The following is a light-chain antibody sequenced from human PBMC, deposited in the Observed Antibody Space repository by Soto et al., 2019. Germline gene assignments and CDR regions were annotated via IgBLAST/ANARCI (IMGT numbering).Light chain of an antibody. J-gene: IGKJ1*01. V-gene: IGKV1-39*01. CDR3: QKYNSAPRT. CDR2: DTS. Sequence: DIQMTQSPSSLSASVGDRVSITCRASQSIRSHLNWYQQKPGKAPKVLIYDTSSWPSGVPSRFSGSGSGTEFTLTISSLQPEDVATYYCQKYNSAPRTFGEGTKVEI. CDR1: QSIRSH.